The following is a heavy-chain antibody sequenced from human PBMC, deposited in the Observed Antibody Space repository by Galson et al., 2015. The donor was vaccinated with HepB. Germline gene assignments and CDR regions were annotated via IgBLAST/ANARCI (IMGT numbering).Heavy chain of an antibody. D-gene: IGHD3-22*01. CDR2: ISSSSSTI. Sequence: SLRLSCAASGFTFSSYAMHWVRQAPGKGLEWVSYISSSSSTIYYADSVKGRFTISRDNSKNTLYLQMNSLRAEDTAVYYCAKGEWLLLLAIDYWGQGTLVTVSS. CDR3: AKGEWLLLLAIDY. V-gene: IGHV3-48*01. CDR1: GFTFSSYA. J-gene: IGHJ4*02.